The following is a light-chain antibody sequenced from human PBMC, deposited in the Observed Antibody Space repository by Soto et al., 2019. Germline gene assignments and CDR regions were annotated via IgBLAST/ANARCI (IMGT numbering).Light chain of an antibody. Sequence: EIVITQSPATLSVSPGDGATLSCRASQSVDSNLAWYQQKPGQTPRLLIYGASTRPTGIPARFSGSGSGTEFTLTIISLQSEDSAVYYCQQYNAWPPKYSFGQGTKVDIK. CDR2: GAS. CDR3: QQYNAWPPKYS. CDR1: QSVDSN. V-gene: IGKV3D-15*01. J-gene: IGKJ2*01.